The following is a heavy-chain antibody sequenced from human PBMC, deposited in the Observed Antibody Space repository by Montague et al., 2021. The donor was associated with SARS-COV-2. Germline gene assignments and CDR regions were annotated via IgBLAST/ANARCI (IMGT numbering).Heavy chain of an antibody. V-gene: IGHV2-70*11. Sequence: PALVTPTQTLTLACTFSGFSLSTSGMCVSWIRQPPGKALEWLARIDWDDDKYYSTSLKTRLTISKGTSKNQVVLTMTNMDPVDTATYYCARDWGCTHFDYWGQGTLVTVSS. J-gene: IGHJ4*02. CDR3: ARDWGCTHFDY. D-gene: IGHD7-27*01. CDR1: GFSLSTSGMC. CDR2: IDWDDDK.